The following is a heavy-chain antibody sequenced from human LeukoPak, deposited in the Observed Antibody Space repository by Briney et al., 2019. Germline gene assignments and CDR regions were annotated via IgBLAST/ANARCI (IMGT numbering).Heavy chain of an antibody. D-gene: IGHD3-10*01. J-gene: IGHJ4*02. CDR2: LSSGSSYI. CDR1: GFTFSSYS. V-gene: IGHV3-21*01. Sequence: GESLRLSCAASGFTFSSYSMNWVRQAPGKGLEWVSSLSSGSSYIYYADSVKGRFTISRDNAKNSLYLQMNSLRAEDTAVYYCARANPGDYWGQGTLVTVSS. CDR3: ARANPGDY.